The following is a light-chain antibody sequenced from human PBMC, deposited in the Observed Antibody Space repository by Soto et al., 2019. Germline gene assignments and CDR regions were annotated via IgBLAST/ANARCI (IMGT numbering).Light chain of an antibody. J-gene: IGLJ2*01. V-gene: IGLV2-14*01. Sequence: QSVLTQPASVSGSPGQSITISCTGTSSDVGGYNYVSWYQQHPGKAPKLMIYDVSNRPSGVSNRFSGSESGNTASLTISGLQAEDEADYYCSSYTSSSTLGVFGGGTKVTVL. CDR2: DVS. CDR1: SSDVGGYNY. CDR3: SSYTSSSTLGV.